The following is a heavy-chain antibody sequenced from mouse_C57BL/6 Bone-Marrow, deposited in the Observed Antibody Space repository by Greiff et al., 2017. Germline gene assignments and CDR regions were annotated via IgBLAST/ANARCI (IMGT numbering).Heavy chain of an antibody. CDR1: SYSFTDYN. Sequence: VQLQQSGPELVKPGASVKISCKASSYSFTDYNMNWVKQSNGKSLEWIGVINPHYGTTSYNQKFKGKATLTVDPSSSTAYMQLNSLTSEDSAVYYCARGYDYDYAMDYWGQGTSVTVSS. CDR3: ARGYDYDYAMDY. V-gene: IGHV1-39*01. CDR2: INPHYGTT. J-gene: IGHJ4*01. D-gene: IGHD2-4*01.